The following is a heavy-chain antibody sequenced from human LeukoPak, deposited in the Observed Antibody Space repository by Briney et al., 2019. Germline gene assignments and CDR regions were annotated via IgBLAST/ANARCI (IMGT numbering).Heavy chain of an antibody. J-gene: IGHJ4*02. D-gene: IGHD3-10*01. CDR3: RSYDYYGFDY. V-gene: IGHV1-18*04. Sequence: ASVKVSCKASGYTFTSYYMHWVRQAPGQGLEWMGWISAYNGNTNYAQKLQGRVTMTTDTSTSTAYMELRSLRSDDTAVYYCRSYDYYGFDYWGQGTLVTVSS. CDR1: GYTFTSYY. CDR2: ISAYNGNT.